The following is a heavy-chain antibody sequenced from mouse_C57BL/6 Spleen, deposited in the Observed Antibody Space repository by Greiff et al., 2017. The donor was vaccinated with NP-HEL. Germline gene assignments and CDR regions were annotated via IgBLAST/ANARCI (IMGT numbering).Heavy chain of an antibody. Sequence: EVQGVESGPGMVKPSQSLSLTCTVTGYSITSGYDWHWIRHFPGNKLEWMGYISYSGSTNYNPSLKSRISITHDTSKNHFFLKLNSVTTEDTATYYCARTAQADAMDYWGQGTSVTVSS. J-gene: IGHJ4*01. CDR1: GYSITSGYD. V-gene: IGHV3-1*01. CDR2: ISYSGST. D-gene: IGHD3-2*02. CDR3: ARTAQADAMDY.